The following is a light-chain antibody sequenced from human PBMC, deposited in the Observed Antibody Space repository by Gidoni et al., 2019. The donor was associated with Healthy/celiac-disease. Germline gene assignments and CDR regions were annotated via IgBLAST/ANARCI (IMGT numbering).Light chain of an antibody. V-gene: IGKV4-1*01. CDR2: WAS. CDR1: QSVLYSCNNKNY. CDR3: QQYNSTPLT. Sequence: DIVTTQPPDSLAVSLGERATINCKSSQSVLYSCNNKNYLAWYQQKPGQPPKLLIYWASTREAGVPERFSGGGSGTDFTLPVGRLQAEDVAVYYCQQYNSTPLTFGGXTKVEIK. J-gene: IGKJ4*01.